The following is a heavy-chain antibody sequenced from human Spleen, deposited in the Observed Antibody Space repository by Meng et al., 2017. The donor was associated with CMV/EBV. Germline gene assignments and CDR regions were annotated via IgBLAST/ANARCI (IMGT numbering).Heavy chain of an antibody. CDR1: GFTFSSYE. D-gene: IGHD3-3*01. V-gene: IGHV3-48*03. CDR2: ISSSGSAI. Sequence: GESLKISCAASGFTFSSYEMIWVRQAPGRGLEWVSYISSSGSAIYYVDSVKGRFTMSRDNAKNSLYLQMNSLRAEDTAVYYCARGEWNYWGQGTLVTVSS. J-gene: IGHJ4*02. CDR3: ARGEWNY.